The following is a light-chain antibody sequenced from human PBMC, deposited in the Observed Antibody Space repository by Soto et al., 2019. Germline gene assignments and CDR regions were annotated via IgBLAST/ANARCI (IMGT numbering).Light chain of an antibody. Sequence: DIVMTQSPLSLPVTPGEPASISCRSSQSLLHSNGYNYLDWYLQKPGQSPQLLIYLGSNRASGVPDRFSGSGSGPDFTLKISRVDAEDVGVYYCMQPLQSWTFGQGTKGEIK. J-gene: IGKJ1*01. CDR1: QSLLHSNGYNY. CDR2: LGS. V-gene: IGKV2-28*01. CDR3: MQPLQSWT.